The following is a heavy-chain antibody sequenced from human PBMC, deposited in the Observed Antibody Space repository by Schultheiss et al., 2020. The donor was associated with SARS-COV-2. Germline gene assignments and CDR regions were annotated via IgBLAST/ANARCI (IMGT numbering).Heavy chain of an antibody. V-gene: IGHV1-18*01. CDR3: ARDLCSSTSCYAADMPGFDP. CDR1: GYTFTSYG. Sequence: ASVKVSCKASGYTFTSYGISWVRQAPGQGLEWMGWISAYNGNTNYAQKLQGRVTMTTDTSTSTAYMELSSLRSEDTAVYYCARDLCSSTSCYAADMPGFDPWGQGTLVTVSS. CDR2: ISAYNGNT. J-gene: IGHJ5*02. D-gene: IGHD2-2*01.